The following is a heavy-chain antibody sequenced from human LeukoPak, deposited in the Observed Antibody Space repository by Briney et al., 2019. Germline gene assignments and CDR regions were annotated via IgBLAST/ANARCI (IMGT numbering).Heavy chain of an antibody. CDR1: GGSVSSDSYY. Sequence: SETLSLTCKVSGGSVSSDSYYWSWIRQPPGQGLEWIGYVHNSGSTKYNASLKSRLTISVDTSKNQFPLEVTSVTAADTAVNYCARTNYGDYNWFDPWGQGTLVTVSS. V-gene: IGHV4-61*01. J-gene: IGHJ5*02. CDR2: VHNSGST. D-gene: IGHD4-17*01. CDR3: ARTNYGDYNWFDP.